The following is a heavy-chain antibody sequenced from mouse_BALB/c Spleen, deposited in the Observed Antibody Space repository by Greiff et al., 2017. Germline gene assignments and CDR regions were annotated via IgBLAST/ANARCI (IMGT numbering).Heavy chain of an antibody. J-gene: IGHJ3*01. D-gene: IGHD2-4*01. CDR1: GFSLTSYG. CDR3: VPNYAGSWFAY. Sequence: VHLVESGPGLVQPSQSLSITCTVSGFSLTSYGVHWVRQSPGKGLEWLGVIWSGGSTDYNAAFISRLSISKDNSKSQVFFKMNSLQADDTAIYYCVPNYAGSWFAYWGQGTLVTVSA. V-gene: IGHV2-2-2*01. CDR2: IWSGGST.